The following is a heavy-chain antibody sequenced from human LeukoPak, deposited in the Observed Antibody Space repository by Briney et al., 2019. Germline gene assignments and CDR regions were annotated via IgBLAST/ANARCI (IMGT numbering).Heavy chain of an antibody. V-gene: IGHV3-23*01. CDR2: ITGSGSTT. D-gene: IGHD1-20*01. CDR3: AKDGNWTRFEN. CDR1: GFAFSNYG. J-gene: IGHJ4*02. Sequence: GETLRLSCAASGFAFSNYGMNWVRQAPGKGLEWVSGITGSGSTTYYADSVKGRFTISRDNSKNTLYLQMNSPRAEDTAAYYCAKDGNWTRFENWGQGTLVTVSS.